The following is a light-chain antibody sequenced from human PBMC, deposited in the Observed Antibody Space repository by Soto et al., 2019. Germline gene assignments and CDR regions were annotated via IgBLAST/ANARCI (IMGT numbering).Light chain of an antibody. CDR1: QSVSSSY. CDR2: GAS. Sequence: EIVLTQSPGTLSLSPGERATLSCRASQSVSSSYLAWYQQKPGQAPRLLIYGASSRATGIPDRFSGSGSGTDFTLTISRLEPEDLAAYYCQQYGSSPVFTFGRGTKVDIK. V-gene: IGKV3-20*01. J-gene: IGKJ3*01. CDR3: QQYGSSPVFT.